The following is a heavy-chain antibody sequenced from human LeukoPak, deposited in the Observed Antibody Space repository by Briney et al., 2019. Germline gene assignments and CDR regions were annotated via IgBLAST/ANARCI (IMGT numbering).Heavy chain of an antibody. CDR3: TRIKLGYCTNGVCYTFDY. J-gene: IGHJ4*02. CDR1: GFTFSSYS. V-gene: IGHV3-48*04. D-gene: IGHD2-8*01. Sequence: GGSLRLSRAASGFTFSSYSMNWVRQAPGKGLEWVSYISSSSSTIYYADSVKGRFTISRDNAKNSLYLQMNSLRAEDTAVYYCTRIKLGYCTNGVCYTFDYWGQGTLVTVSS. CDR2: ISSSSSTI.